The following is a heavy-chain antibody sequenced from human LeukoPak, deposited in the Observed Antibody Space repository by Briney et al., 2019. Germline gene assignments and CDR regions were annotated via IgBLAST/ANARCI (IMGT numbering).Heavy chain of an antibody. D-gene: IGHD4-11*01. V-gene: IGHV6-1*01. CDR1: GDSVSSNSAV. CDR3: AGTTDYSSFLAY. Sequence: SQTLSLTCAVSGDSVSSNSAVWNWIRQSPSRGLEWLGRTYYRSKWHNEYAESVKSRISINSDTSKNQFSLQLNSVTPEDTAEYYCAGTTDYSSFLAYWGQGTLVTVSS. CDR2: TYYRSKWHN. J-gene: IGHJ4*02.